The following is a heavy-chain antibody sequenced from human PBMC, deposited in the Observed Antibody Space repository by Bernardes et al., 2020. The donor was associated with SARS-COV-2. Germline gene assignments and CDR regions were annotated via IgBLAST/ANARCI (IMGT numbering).Heavy chain of an antibody. J-gene: IGHJ5*02. D-gene: IGHD4-17*01. V-gene: IGHV4-30-4*01. CDR2: IYYSGST. CDR3: ARSTVTTFSISRHWFDP. CDR1: GGSISSGDYY. Sequence: SETLSLTCTVSGGSISSGDYYWSWIRQPPGKGLEWIGYIYYSGSTYYNPSLKSRVTISVDTSKNQFSLKLSSVTAADTAVYYCARSTVTTFSISRHWFDPWGQGTLVTVSS.